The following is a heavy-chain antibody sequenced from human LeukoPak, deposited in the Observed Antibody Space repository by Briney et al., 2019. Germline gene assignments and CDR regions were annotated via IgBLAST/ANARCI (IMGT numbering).Heavy chain of an antibody. CDR2: IYYSKNT. CDR3: ARGGYYDSSGYDHYYGMDV. Sequence: SETLSLTCTVSGGSISSSSAYWGWIRQPPGKGLEWIGSIYYSKNTYYNPSLKSRVTISADTSKNQFSLTLSSVTAADTAVYYCARGGYYDSSGYDHYYGMDVWGQGTTVTVSS. J-gene: IGHJ6*02. V-gene: IGHV4-39*07. CDR1: GGSISSSSAY. D-gene: IGHD3-22*01.